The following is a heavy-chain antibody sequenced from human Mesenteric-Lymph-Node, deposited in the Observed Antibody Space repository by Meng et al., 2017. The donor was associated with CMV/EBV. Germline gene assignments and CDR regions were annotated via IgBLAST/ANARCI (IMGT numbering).Heavy chain of an antibody. V-gene: IGHV3-30*18. J-gene: IGHJ4*02. CDR1: FCFSSYG. CDR3: AKDTTLEVGGSYYFDY. CDR2: ISYDGSNK. D-gene: IGHD1-26*01. Sequence: FCFSSYGMHWVRQAPGKGLAWVAVISYDGSNKYYAGSVKGRFTISRDNSKNTLYLQMNSLRAEDTAVYYCAKDTTLEVGGSYYFDYWGQGTLVTVSS.